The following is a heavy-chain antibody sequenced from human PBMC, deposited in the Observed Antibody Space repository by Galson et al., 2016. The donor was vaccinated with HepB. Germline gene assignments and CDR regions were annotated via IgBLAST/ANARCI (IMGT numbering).Heavy chain of an antibody. CDR1: GGSISNGGYF. CDR2: IYYTGSS. Sequence: TLSLTCTVSGGSISNGGYFWSWIRQHPGKGLEWIGYIYYTGSSYCSPSLKSRVVMSVDTSKNQFSLILSSVTAADTAVYYCARVPIAAAGTAFGSFDPWGQGTLVTVSS. D-gene: IGHD6-13*01. CDR3: ARVPIAAAGTAFGSFDP. V-gene: IGHV4-31*03. J-gene: IGHJ5*02.